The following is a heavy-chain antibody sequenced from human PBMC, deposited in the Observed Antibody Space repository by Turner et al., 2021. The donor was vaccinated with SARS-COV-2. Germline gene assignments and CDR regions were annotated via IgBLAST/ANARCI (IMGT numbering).Heavy chain of an antibody. V-gene: IGHV3-30*18. CDR3: AKGYSYAYYYGLDV. D-gene: IGHD5-18*01. Sequence: QVQLVESGGGVVQPGRSLRPSCAASGFTFSSYAMHWVRQAPGKGLEWVAVISYDGSNKYYADSVKGRFTISRDNSKNTLYLQMNSLRAEDTAVYYCAKGYSYAYYYGLDVWGQGTTVTVSS. CDR2: ISYDGSNK. J-gene: IGHJ6*02. CDR1: GFTFSSYA.